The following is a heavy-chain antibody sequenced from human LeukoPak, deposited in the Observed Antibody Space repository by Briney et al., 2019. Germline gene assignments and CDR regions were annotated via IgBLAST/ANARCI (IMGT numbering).Heavy chain of an antibody. D-gene: IGHD3-10*01. CDR3: GRLLITTVRGVIIHTLDY. V-gene: IGHV4-59*01. CDR1: GVSIRSYY. CDR2: MYYSGSA. J-gene: IGHJ4*02. Sequence: PSETLSLTCTVSGVSIRSYYWSWIGQPPGKGLAWVGCMYYSGSANYNPSLKSRVSISVDTSKNQLSLKLGAVTAAGRPVCYCGRLLITTVRGVIIHTLDYWGQGPLVTVSS.